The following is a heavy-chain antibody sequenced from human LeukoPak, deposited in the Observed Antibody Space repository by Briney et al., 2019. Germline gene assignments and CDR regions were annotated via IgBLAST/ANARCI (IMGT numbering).Heavy chain of an antibody. Sequence: SETLSLTCTVSGDSISGYYWSWIRLPPGKGLEWIGYIHYTGGTNYSPSFKSRVTMSVDTSKNQFSLKLNSVTAADTAVYYCARGGVGSSYGDIWGQGTMVTASS. CDR3: ARGGVGSSYGDI. CDR2: IHYTGGT. J-gene: IGHJ3*02. CDR1: GDSISGYY. V-gene: IGHV4-59*01. D-gene: IGHD3-10*01.